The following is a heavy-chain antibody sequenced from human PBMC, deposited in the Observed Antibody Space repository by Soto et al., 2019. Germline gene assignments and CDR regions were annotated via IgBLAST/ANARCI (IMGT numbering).Heavy chain of an antibody. CDR3: ARGGTRLRSNWFDP. Sequence: LSLTCTVSGGSISSGGYYWSWIRQHPGKGLEWIGYIYYSGSTYYNPSLKSRVTISVDTSKNQFSLKLSSVTAADTAVYYCARGGTRLRSNWFDPWGQGTLVTVSS. V-gene: IGHV4-31*03. D-gene: IGHD4-17*01. CDR2: IYYSGST. CDR1: GGSISSGGYY. J-gene: IGHJ5*02.